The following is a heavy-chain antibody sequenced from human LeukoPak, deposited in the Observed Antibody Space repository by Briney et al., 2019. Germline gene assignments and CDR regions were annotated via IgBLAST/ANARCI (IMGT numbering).Heavy chain of an antibody. CDR1: GFTFSDYY. CDR3: ARDGGSEYYFDY. CDR2: ISSSSTYT. J-gene: IGHJ4*02. V-gene: IGHV3-11*05. Sequence: PGGSLRLSCAASGFTFSDYYMSWIRQAPGKGLEWVSSISSSSTYTNYADSLKGRFAISRDNAKNSLYLQMNSLRAEDTAVYYCARDGGSEYYFDYWGQGTLVTVSS. D-gene: IGHD3-16*01.